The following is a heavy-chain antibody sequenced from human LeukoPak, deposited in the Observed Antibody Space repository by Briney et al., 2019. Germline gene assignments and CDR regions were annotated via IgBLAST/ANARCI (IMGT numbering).Heavy chain of an antibody. J-gene: IGHJ4*02. D-gene: IGHD2-2*01. CDR2: ISYDGSNK. CDR1: GFTFSSYG. CDR3: AKGGAIVVVPAAIDYFDY. V-gene: IGHV3-30*18. Sequence: GGSLRLSCAASGFTFSSYGMHWVRQAPGKGLEWVAVISYDGSNKYYADSVKGRFTISRDNSKNTLYLQMNSLRAEDTAVYYCAKGGAIVVVPAAIDYFDYWGQGTLVTVSS.